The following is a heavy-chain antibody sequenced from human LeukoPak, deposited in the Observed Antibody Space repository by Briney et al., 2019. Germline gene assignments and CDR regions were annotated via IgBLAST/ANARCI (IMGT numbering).Heavy chain of an antibody. CDR3: ARVYSGSYYRFDY. CDR2: ISSSSSYI. J-gene: IGHJ4*02. V-gene: IGHV3-21*01. Sequence: PGGSLRLSCAASGFTFSSYSTNWVRQAPGKGLEWVSSISSSSSYIYYADSVKGRFTISRDNAKNSLYLQMNSLRAEDTAVYYCARVYSGSYYRFDYWGQGTLVTVSS. D-gene: IGHD1-26*01. CDR1: GFTFSSYS.